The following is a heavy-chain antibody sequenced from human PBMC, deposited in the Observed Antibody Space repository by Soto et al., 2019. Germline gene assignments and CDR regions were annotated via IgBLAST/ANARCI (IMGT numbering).Heavy chain of an antibody. CDR3: ARGRRRVVPDAFDI. CDR1: GYTFTSYD. D-gene: IGHD2-2*01. CDR2: MNPNSGNT. Sequence: QVQLVQSGAEVKKPGASVKVSCKASGYTFTSYDINWVRQATGQGHEWMGWMNPNSGNTGYAQKFQGRVTMTRNTSISTAYMELSSLRYEDTAVYYCARGRRRVVPDAFDIWGQGTMVTVSS. V-gene: IGHV1-8*01. J-gene: IGHJ3*02.